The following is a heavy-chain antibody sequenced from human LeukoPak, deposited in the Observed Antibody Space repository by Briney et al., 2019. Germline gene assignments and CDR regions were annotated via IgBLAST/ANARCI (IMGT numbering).Heavy chain of an antibody. CDR1: GFTFSTCS. Sequence: GGSLRLSCAASGFTFSTCSMSWVRQAPGKGLEWVSAIRSNGENTYYADSVRGRFTISRDNSRGTLSLQMNSLRADDTAVYFCAILSWDGRGSFYWGQGTLVSVSS. V-gene: IGHV3-23*01. D-gene: IGHD2/OR15-2a*01. J-gene: IGHJ4*02. CDR3: AILSWDGRGSFY. CDR2: IRSNGENT.